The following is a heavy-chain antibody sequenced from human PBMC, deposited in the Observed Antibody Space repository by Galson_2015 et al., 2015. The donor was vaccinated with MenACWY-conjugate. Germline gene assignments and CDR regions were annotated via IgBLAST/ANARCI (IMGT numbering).Heavy chain of an antibody. V-gene: IGHV3-21*01. D-gene: IGHD2-2*01. CDR3: AREGSNSYYLDY. Sequence: SLRLSCAASGFTFSSYTMIWVRQAPGKGLEWISSISARSTYIYYADSLRGRFTISRDNAKNSLHLQMDSLRAEGTAIYYCAREGSNSYYLDYWGQGTLVTVSS. J-gene: IGHJ4*02. CDR2: ISARSTYI. CDR1: GFTFSSYT.